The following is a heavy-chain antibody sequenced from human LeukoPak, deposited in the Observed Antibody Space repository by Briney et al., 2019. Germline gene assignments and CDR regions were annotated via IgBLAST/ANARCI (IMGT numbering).Heavy chain of an antibody. CDR3: TKGRSSSSWDPFDY. J-gene: IGHJ4*02. D-gene: IGHD6-13*01. Sequence: SLRLSCAASGFTFDDYAMHWVRQTPGEGPEWVSGISWNSGSIGYADSVKGRFTISRDNAKNSLYLQMNSLRAEDTALYYCTKGRSSSSWDPFDYWGQGTLVTVSS. CDR2: ISWNSGSI. V-gene: IGHV3-9*01. CDR1: GFTFDDYA.